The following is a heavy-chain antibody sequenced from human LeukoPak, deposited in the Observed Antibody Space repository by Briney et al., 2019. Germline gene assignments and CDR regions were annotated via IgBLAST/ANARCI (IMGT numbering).Heavy chain of an antibody. Sequence: ASVTVSCKASGYTFTNYGISWVRQAPGQGLEWMGWISAYNGNTNYAQKLQGRVTITTDTSTTTAYMELRSLRSDDTAVYYCARGSATVVMRGGFDYWGQGTLVTVSS. CDR2: ISAYNGNT. J-gene: IGHJ4*02. CDR1: GYTFTNYG. CDR3: ARGSATVVMRGGFDY. D-gene: IGHD4-23*01. V-gene: IGHV1-18*01.